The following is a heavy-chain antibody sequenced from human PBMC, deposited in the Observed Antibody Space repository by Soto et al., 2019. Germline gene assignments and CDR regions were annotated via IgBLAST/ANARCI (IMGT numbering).Heavy chain of an antibody. CDR1: GYTFTNYA. Sequence: QVQLVQSGAEVKKPGASVKVSCKASGYTFTNYAMHWVRQAPGQRLEWMGWINVGNGNTKYSQKFHGRVTTTRNTFASTAYRLLSSLRSEGRAVHYCGRNTRFNWFVP. V-gene: IGHV1-3*01. CDR2: INVGNGNT. D-gene: IGHD2-2*01. CDR3: GRNTRFNWFVP. J-gene: IGHJ5*02.